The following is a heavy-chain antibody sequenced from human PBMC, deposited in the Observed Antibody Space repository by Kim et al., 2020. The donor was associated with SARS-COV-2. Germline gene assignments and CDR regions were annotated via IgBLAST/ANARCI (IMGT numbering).Heavy chain of an antibody. D-gene: IGHD3-22*01. J-gene: IGHJ2*01. V-gene: IGHV4-39*01. Sequence: SETLSLTCTVSGGSISSSSYYWGWIRQPPGKGLEWIGSIYYSGSTYYNPFIKSRVTISVDTSKNQFSQKLSSVTAADTAGYYCARQGGIPLIVVVIQGAFDLWGRGTLVTVSS. CDR2: IYYSGST. CDR3: ARQGGIPLIVVVIQGAFDL. CDR1: GGSISSSSYY.